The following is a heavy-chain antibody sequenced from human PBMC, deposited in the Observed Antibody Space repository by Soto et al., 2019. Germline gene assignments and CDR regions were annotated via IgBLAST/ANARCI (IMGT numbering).Heavy chain of an antibody. V-gene: IGHV3-23*01. CDR1: GFTFSSYA. Sequence: GGSLRLSCAASGFTFSSYAMSWVRQAPGKGLEWVSAISGSGGSTYYADSVKGRFTISRDNSKNTLYLQMSSLRAEDTAVYYCAKGDFDWLLYFDYWGQGTLVTVSS. CDR2: ISGSGGST. J-gene: IGHJ4*02. CDR3: AKGDFDWLLYFDY. D-gene: IGHD3-9*01.